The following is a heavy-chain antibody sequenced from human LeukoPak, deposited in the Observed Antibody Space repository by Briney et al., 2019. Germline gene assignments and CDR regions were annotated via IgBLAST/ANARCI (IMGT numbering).Heavy chain of an antibody. Sequence: ASVKVSCKASGYTFTGYYMHWVRQAPGQGLEWMGWINPNSGGTNYAQKFQGRVTMTRDTSISTAYMELSRLRSDDTAVYYCARGYYDFWGGYFAGILCYWGQGTLVTVSS. CDR3: ARGYYDFWGGYFAGILCY. D-gene: IGHD3-3*01. CDR1: GYTFTGYY. CDR2: INPNSGGT. J-gene: IGHJ4*02. V-gene: IGHV1-2*02.